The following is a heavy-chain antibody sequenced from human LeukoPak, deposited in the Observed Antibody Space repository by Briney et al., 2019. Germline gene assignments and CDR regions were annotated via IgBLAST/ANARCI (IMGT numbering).Heavy chain of an antibody. J-gene: IGHJ4*02. Sequence: PSETLSLTCAVYGGSFSGYSWSWIRQPPGKGLEWIGEINHSGSTNYNPSLKSRVTISVDTSKNQFSLKLSSVTAADTAVYYCARGSYYDSSGYYSILYPFDYWGQGTLVTVSS. CDR2: INHSGST. D-gene: IGHD3-22*01. CDR1: GGSFSGYS. V-gene: IGHV4-34*01. CDR3: ARGSYYDSSGYYSILYPFDY.